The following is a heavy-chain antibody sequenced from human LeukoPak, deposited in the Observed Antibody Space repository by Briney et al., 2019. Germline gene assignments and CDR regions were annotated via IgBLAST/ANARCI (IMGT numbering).Heavy chain of an antibody. V-gene: IGHV4-39*07. Sequence: PSETLSLTCTVSGGSISSSSYYWGWIRQPPGKGLEWIGSIYHSGSTYYNPSLKSRVTISVDTSKNQFSLKLSSVTAADTAVYYCASGLVVTHGWDYWGQGTLVTVSS. CDR2: IYHSGST. CDR1: GGSISSSSYY. J-gene: IGHJ4*02. CDR3: ASGLVVTHGWDY. D-gene: IGHD2-21*02.